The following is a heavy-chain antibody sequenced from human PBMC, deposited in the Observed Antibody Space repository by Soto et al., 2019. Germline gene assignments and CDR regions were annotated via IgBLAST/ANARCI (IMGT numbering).Heavy chain of an antibody. CDR1: GGSTDSLY. J-gene: IGHJ4*02. CDR2: VSYSGST. D-gene: IGHD3-9*01. Sequence: QVQLQESGPGLVKPSETLFVTCTVSGGSTDSLYWSWVRQPPGTGLEWIGYVSYSGSTTDNPSLKGRVIVSIDTSKTQFSLKLTSVTAVDTAVYYCARQCYHDILSGYYLFDYWGQGILGTVSS. CDR3: ARQCYHDILSGYYLFDY. V-gene: IGHV4-59*08.